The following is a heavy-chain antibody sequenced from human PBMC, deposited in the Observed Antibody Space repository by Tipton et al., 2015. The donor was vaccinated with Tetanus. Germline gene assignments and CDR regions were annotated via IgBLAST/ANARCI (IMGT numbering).Heavy chain of an antibody. CDR1: GFTFSSYA. J-gene: IGHJ4*02. D-gene: IGHD3-22*01. V-gene: IGHV3-23*01. Sequence: SLRLSCAASGFTFSSYAMSWVRQAPGKGLEWVSAISGSGGSTYYADSVKGRFTISRDNSKNTLYLQMNSLRAEDTAVYYCAGRDNYYDSSGYYYVPHPDYWGQGTLVTVSS. CDR3: AGRDNYYDSSGYYYVPHPDY. CDR2: ISGSGGST.